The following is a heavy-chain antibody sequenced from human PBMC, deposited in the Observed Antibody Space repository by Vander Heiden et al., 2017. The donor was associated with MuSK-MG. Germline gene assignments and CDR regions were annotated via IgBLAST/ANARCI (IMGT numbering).Heavy chain of an antibody. CDR1: GYKFIAYH. D-gene: IGHD3-9*01. CDR2: MNPNNGQT. J-gene: IGHJ6*03. V-gene: IGHV1-8*02. Sequence: QVQLAPSGAEVKEPGASVKVSCEASGYKFIAYHINWVRQAAGQGPEWMGWMNPNNGQTGYTPKFQGRVTMTRDTSRSTAYMELSSLKSEDTAVYYCARTLHYTGYFYYYMDVWGQGTAVTV. CDR3: ARTLHYTGYFYYYMDV.